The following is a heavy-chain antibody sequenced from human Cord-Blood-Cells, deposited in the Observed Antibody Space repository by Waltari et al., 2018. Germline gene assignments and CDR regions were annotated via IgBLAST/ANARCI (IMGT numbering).Heavy chain of an antibody. V-gene: IGHV3-33*01. Sequence: QVQLVESGGGVVQPGRSLRLSCAASGFTFSSYGMHWVRQAPGKGLEWVAVVWYDGSNKYYADSVKGRFTISRDNSKNTLYLQMNSQRAEDTAVYYCARELDWGSAWYFDLWGRGTLVTVSS. D-gene: IGHD7-27*01. CDR3: ARELDWGSAWYFDL. CDR2: VWYDGSNK. CDR1: GFTFSSYG. J-gene: IGHJ2*01.